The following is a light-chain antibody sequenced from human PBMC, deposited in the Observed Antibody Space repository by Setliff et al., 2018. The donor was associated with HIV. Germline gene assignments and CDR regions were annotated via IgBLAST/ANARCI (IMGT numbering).Light chain of an antibody. V-gene: IGLV1-44*01. CDR3: AAWDDSLIGSVV. Sequence: ALTQPPSASGTPGQRVTISCSGRSSNIGSNSVNWYQQLPGTAPKLLIYRNNQRPSGVPDRFSGSKSGTSASLAISGLQSEDEADYYCAAWDDSLIGSVVFGGGTKVTVL. CDR2: RNN. CDR1: SSNIGSNS. J-gene: IGLJ2*01.